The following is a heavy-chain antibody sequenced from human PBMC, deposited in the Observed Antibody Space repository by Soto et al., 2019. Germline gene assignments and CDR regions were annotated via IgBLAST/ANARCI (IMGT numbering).Heavy chain of an antibody. CDR1: GFTFSRFE. CDR2: ISSSGSTA. CDR3: TRAAWFPYLSFY. V-gene: IGHV3-48*03. J-gene: IGHJ4*02. Sequence: GGSLRLSCAASGFTFSRFELHWVRQAPGKGLEWISYISSSGSTAYYASSVEGRFTISRDNANSVYLQMDSLRAEDTALYYCTRAAWFPYLSFYWGQGALVTVSS. D-gene: IGHD3-10*01.